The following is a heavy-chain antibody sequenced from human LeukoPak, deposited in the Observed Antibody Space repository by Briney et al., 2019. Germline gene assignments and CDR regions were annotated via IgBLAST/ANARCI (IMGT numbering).Heavy chain of an antibody. Sequence: PSGTLSLTCAVSGGSISSNNWWSWVRQPPGKGLEWIGNIYHSGTTHYNPPLKSRVTISVDTSKNQFSLKLSSVTAADTAVYYCARRRRITMLVVVINDAFDIWGQGTMVTVSS. CDR2: IYHSGTT. CDR1: GGSISSNNW. J-gene: IGHJ3*02. CDR3: ARRRRITMLVVVINDAFDI. V-gene: IGHV4-4*02. D-gene: IGHD3-22*01.